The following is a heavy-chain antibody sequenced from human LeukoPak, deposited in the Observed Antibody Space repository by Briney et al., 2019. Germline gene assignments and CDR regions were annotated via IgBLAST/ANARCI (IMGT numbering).Heavy chain of an antibody. CDR3: ARDRGYSSSWYVSYYYGMDV. CDR2: INPNSGGT. Sequence: VASVKVSCKASGYTFTGYYMHWVRQAPGQGLEWMVWINPNSGGTNYAQKFQGRVTMTRDTSISTAYMELSSLRSEDTAVYYCARDRGYSSSWYVSYYYGMDVWGQGTTVTVSS. CDR1: GYTFTGYY. J-gene: IGHJ6*02. D-gene: IGHD6-13*01. V-gene: IGHV1-2*02.